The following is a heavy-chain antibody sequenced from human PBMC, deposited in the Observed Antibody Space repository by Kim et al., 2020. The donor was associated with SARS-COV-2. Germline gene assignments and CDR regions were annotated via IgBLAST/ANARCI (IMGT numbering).Heavy chain of an antibody. CDR3: AEYRSGSCGGQIDF. D-gene: IGHD3-10*01. Sequence: GGSLRLSCGAAGFTFSDHGMTWVRQAPGKGLEWVSSVCGGDRGTYYADSVKGRFTISRDNSKNTRYLQMNSLRAEDAARYYCAEYRSGSCGGQIDFWGQRTLVTVSS. CDR1: GFTFSDHG. J-gene: IGHJ4*02. V-gene: IGHV3-23*01. CDR2: VCGGDRGT.